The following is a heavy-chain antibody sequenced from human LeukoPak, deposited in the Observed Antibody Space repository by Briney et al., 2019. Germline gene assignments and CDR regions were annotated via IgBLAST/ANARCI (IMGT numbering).Heavy chain of an antibody. CDR2: INHSGST. D-gene: IGHD2-2*02. V-gene: IGHV4-34*01. Sequence: SETLSLTCAVYGGSFSGYYWSWIRQPPGKGLEWIGEINHSGSTNYNPSLKSRVTISVDTSRNQFSLKLSSVTAADTAVYYCARVPYCSSTSCYTFPPPHFDYWGQGTLVTVSS. CDR3: ARVPYCSSTSCYTFPPPHFDY. CDR1: GGSFSGYY. J-gene: IGHJ4*02.